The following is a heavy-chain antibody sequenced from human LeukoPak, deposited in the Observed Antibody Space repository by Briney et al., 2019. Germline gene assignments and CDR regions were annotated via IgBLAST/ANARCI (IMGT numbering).Heavy chain of an antibody. V-gene: IGHV1-69*06. CDR2: IIPIFGTA. CDR1: GGTFSSYA. Sequence: GASVKVSCKASGGTFSSYAISWVRQAPGQGLEWMGGIIPIFGTANYAQKFQGRVTITADKSTSTAYMELSSLRSEDTAVYYCARSLPGGYYGSGSYYSPWFDPWGQGTLVTVSS. J-gene: IGHJ5*02. CDR3: ARSLPGGYYGSGSYYSPWFDP. D-gene: IGHD3-10*01.